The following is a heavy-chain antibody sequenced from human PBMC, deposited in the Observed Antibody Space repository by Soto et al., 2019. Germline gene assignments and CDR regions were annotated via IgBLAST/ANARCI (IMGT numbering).Heavy chain of an antibody. CDR1: GYTFTNYW. V-gene: IGHV5-51*01. J-gene: IGHJ4*02. D-gene: IGHD4-4*01. Sequence: PGASLNISFQTSGYTFTNYWIGWVRLMPGGGLEWLGLIFPRDFDVRYSPSFEGQVTISADRSTATAFLQWRSLDASDSALYFCARLVSLLQPIYSWGQGTPVTVS. CDR3: ARLVSLLQPIYS. CDR2: IFPRDFDV.